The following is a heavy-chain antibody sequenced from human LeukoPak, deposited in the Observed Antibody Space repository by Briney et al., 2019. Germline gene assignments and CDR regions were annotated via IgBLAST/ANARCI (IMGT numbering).Heavy chain of an antibody. Sequence: GGSLRLSCAASGFTVSSNYMSWVRQAPGKGLEWVSVIYSGGSTYYADSVEGRFTISRDNSKNTLYLQMNSLRAEDTAVYYCARISGYSYVPYYFDYWGQGTLVTVSS. CDR2: IYSGGST. J-gene: IGHJ4*02. D-gene: IGHD5-18*01. CDR1: GFTVSSNY. V-gene: IGHV3-66*02. CDR3: ARISGYSYVPYYFDY.